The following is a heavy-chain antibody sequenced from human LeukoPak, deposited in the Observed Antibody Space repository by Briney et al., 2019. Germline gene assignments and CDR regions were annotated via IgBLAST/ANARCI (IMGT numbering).Heavy chain of an antibody. CDR3: AILGYCSSTSCYTAPHFDY. J-gene: IGHJ4*02. D-gene: IGHD2-2*02. Sequence: ASVKVPCKASGYTFTSYDINWVRQATGQGLEWMGWMNPNSGNTGYAQKFQGRVTMTRNTSISTAYMELSSLRSEDTAVYYCAILGYCSSTSCYTAPHFDYWGQGTLVTVSS. CDR1: GYTFTSYD. V-gene: IGHV1-8*01. CDR2: MNPNSGNT.